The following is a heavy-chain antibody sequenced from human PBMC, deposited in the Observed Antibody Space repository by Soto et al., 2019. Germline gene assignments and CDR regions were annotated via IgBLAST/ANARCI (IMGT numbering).Heavy chain of an antibody. CDR3: ARESGGATATLDYYYFYMDV. CDR1: GYRFSDYY. V-gene: IGHV1-2*02. CDR2: MNPNSGDT. Sequence: QVQLVQSGAEVKKPGASVTVSCKASGYRFSDYYLHWVRQAPGQGPEWMGWMNPNSGDTKYAQKFKGRVTMTRDTSVRTALMELNSLKSDDTAVYYCARESGGATATLDYYYFYMDVWGIGTTVTVSS. J-gene: IGHJ6*03. D-gene: IGHD5-12*01.